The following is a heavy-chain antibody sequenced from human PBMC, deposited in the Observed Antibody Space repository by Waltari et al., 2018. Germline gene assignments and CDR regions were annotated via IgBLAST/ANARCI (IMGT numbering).Heavy chain of an antibody. Sequence: EEQLVESGGGLVQPGDSLRLSCAASGFTFSSFWLNWVRQAPGQGPLWVSRISTDASDTTYADSVKGRFTISRDNARNTLYLQMNRLRAEDTAVYFCARVSRRTYRSPVPGRHYYYGMDVWGQGTTVTVSS. CDR2: ISTDASDT. J-gene: IGHJ6*02. D-gene: IGHD1-1*01. V-gene: IGHV3-74*03. CDR3: ARVSRRTYRSPVPGRHYYYGMDV. CDR1: GFTFSSFW.